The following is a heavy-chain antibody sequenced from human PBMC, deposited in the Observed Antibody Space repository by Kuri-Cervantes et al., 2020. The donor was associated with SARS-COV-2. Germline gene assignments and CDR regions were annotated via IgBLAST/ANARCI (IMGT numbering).Heavy chain of an antibody. CDR2: ISHSGST. CDR3: ARGTGDLDY. D-gene: IGHD7-27*01. CDR1: GGSFSGYY. J-gene: IGHJ4*02. V-gene: IGHV4-34*01. Sequence: GSLRLSCAVYGGSFSGYYWSWIRQPPGKGLEWIGEISHSGSTNYNPSLKSRVTISVDTSKNQFSLKLSSVTAADTAVYYCARGTGDLDYWGQGTLVTVSS.